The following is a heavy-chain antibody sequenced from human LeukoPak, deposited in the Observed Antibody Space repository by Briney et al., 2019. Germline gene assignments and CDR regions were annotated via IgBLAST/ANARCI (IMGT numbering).Heavy chain of an antibody. D-gene: IGHD3-22*01. J-gene: IGHJ5*02. CDR1: GFTFSSYG. CDR2: ISYDGSNK. Sequence: GGSLRLSCAASGFTFSSYGMHWVRQAPGKGLEWVAVISYDGSNKYYADSVKGRFTISRDNSKNTLYLQMNSLRAEDTAVYYCAGSGYYHNWFDPWGQGTLVTVSS. CDR3: AGSGYYHNWFDP. V-gene: IGHV3-30*03.